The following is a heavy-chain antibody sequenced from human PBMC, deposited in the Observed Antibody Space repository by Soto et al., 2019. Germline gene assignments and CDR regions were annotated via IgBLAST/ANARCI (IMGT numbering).Heavy chain of an antibody. CDR3: ARSPYSSGYYYAIDY. V-gene: IGHV1-46*01. Sequence: GASVKVSCKASGYTLIMYYIHWMRQAPGQGLEWMGLINPSSGSTTYAQKFQGRVTMTRDTSTSTVYMDLSSLRSEDTAVYYCARSPYSSGYYYAIDYWGQGTQVTAPQ. CDR2: INPSSGST. J-gene: IGHJ4*02. CDR1: GYTLIMYY. D-gene: IGHD3-22*01.